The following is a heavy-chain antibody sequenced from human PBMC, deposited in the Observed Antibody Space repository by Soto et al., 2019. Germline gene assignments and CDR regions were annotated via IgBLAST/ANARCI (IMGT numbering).Heavy chain of an antibody. CDR1: GYTFTSYG. CDR3: ARDDSSSSFDI. Sequence: QVQLVQSGAAVKKPGASVQVSCKASGYTFTSYGISWVRQAPGHGLEWMGWISAYNGNTNYAQKLQGRVTMTTDTSTSTAYVELRSLRSDDTAVYYCARDDSSSSFDIWGQGTMVTVSS. D-gene: IGHD6-6*01. J-gene: IGHJ3*02. CDR2: ISAYNGNT. V-gene: IGHV1-18*01.